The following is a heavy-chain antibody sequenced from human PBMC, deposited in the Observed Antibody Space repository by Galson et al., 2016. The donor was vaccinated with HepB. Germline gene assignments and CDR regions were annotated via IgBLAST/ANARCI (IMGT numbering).Heavy chain of an antibody. V-gene: IGHV4-39*01. CDR2: VYYSGST. J-gene: IGHJ4*02. D-gene: IGHD3-22*01. CDR1: GGSFNSNDYC. CDR3: ARLSDYYESSGYDYPGTLDY. Sequence: ETLSLTCSVSGGSFNSNDYCWGWIRQPPGKGLEWIGSVYYSGSTYYNPSLKSRVTISVDTSKNQFSMKVTSVTAAATAVYYCARLSDYYESSGYDYPGTLDYWGQGTLVTVSS.